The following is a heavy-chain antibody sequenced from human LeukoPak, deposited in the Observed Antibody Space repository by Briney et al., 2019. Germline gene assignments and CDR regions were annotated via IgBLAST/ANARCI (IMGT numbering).Heavy chain of an antibody. CDR2: IYSGGDT. Sequence: GGSLRLSCAASGFTVSSNYMSWVRQAPGKGLEWVSVIYSGGDTYYADSVKGRFTVSRDNSKNTLYLQMNSLRAEDTAVYYCAKDIRPAPYYFDYWGRGTLVTVSS. CDR1: GFTVSSNY. CDR3: AKDIRPAPYYFDY. V-gene: IGHV3-53*05. J-gene: IGHJ4*02. D-gene: IGHD6-6*01.